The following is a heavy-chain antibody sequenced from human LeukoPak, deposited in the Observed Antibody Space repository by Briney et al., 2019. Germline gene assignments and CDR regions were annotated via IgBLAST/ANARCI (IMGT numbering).Heavy chain of an antibody. CDR3: ARDRTVTTSWFDP. CDR2: ISYDGSNK. D-gene: IGHD4-17*01. CDR1: GFTFSNYG. V-gene: IGHV3-30*03. J-gene: IGHJ5*02. Sequence: GGSLRLSYAASGFTFSNYGMHWVRQAPGKGLEWVAVISYDGSNKYYADSVKGRFTISRDNSKNTLYLQMNSLRPEDTAVYFCARDRTVTTSWFDPWGQGTLVTVSS.